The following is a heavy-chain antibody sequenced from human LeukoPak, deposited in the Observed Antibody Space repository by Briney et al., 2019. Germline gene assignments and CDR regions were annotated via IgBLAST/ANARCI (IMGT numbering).Heavy chain of an antibody. Sequence: MPSETLSFTCTVSSGSISSSSYYWGWIRQPPGKGLEWIGSIYYSGSTYYNPSLKSRVTISVDTSKNQFSLKLSSVTASDTAVYYCARSSRTGGFDYWGQGTLVTVSS. J-gene: IGHJ4*02. CDR3: ARSSRTGGFDY. D-gene: IGHD7-27*01. CDR1: SGSISSSSYY. CDR2: IYYSGST. V-gene: IGHV4-39*01.